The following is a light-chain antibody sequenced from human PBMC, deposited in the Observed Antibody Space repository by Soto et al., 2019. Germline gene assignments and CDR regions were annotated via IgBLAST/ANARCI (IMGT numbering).Light chain of an antibody. V-gene: IGKV1-5*01. CDR2: AAS. J-gene: IGKJ1*01. Sequence: GDRVTITCRASQSISSRLAWYQQKPGNAPKVLIYAASSLESGVPSRFSGSGSGTEFTLTSTSLQPDYFATYYCQQYNTYWTFGQGTKVEIK. CDR1: QSISSR. CDR3: QQYNTYWT.